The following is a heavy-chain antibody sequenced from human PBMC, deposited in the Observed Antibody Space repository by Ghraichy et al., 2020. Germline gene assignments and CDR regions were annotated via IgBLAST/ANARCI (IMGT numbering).Heavy chain of an antibody. Sequence: SETLSLTCTVSGGSISSYYWSWIRQPPGKGLEWIGYIYTSGSTNYNPSLKSRVTISVDTSKNQFSLKLSSVTAADTAVYYCARHRTISYGMDVWGQGTTVTVSS. J-gene: IGHJ6*02. CDR3: ARHRTISYGMDV. CDR2: IYTSGST. V-gene: IGHV4-4*09. CDR1: GGSISSYY. D-gene: IGHD3-3*01.